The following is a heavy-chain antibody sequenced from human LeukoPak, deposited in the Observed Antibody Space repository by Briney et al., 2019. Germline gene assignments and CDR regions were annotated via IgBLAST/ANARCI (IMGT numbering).Heavy chain of an antibody. CDR2: ISYDGSYK. Sequence: PGGSLRLFCAASGFTFSAYTMHWVRQAPGKGLEWVAVISYDGSYKYYADSVRGRFTFSRDNSKYTLYLQMNSLRAEDTAVYYCARGHRPYSSACLFDFWGQGTLVTVSS. V-gene: IGHV3-30*04. J-gene: IGHJ4*02. CDR3: ARGHRPYSSACLFDF. D-gene: IGHD6-25*01. CDR1: GFTFSAYT.